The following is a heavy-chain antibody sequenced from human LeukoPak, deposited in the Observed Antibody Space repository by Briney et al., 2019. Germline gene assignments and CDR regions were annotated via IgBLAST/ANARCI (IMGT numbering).Heavy chain of an antibody. CDR1: VYTFTSYY. Sequence: ASVKVSCKASVYTFTSYYMHWVRQAPGQGLEWMGWINPNSGGTNYAQKFQGRVTMTRDTSISTAYMEVSRLRPDDTAVYYCARGPLGSSSSGYYYYMDVWGKGTTVTVSS. V-gene: IGHV1-2*02. J-gene: IGHJ6*03. CDR2: INPNSGGT. CDR3: ARGPLGSSSSGYYYYMDV. D-gene: IGHD6-6*01.